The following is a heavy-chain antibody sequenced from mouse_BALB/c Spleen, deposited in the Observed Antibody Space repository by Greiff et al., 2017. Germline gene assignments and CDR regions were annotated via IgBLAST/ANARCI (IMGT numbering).Heavy chain of an antibody. J-gene: IGHJ4*01. V-gene: IGHV4-1*02. CDR2: INPDSSTI. CDR3: ARRSYYYAMDY. Sequence: EVQRVESGGGLVQPGGSLKLSCAASGFDFSRYWMSWVRQAPVKGLEWIGEINPDSSTINYTPSLKDKFIISRDNAKNTLYLQMSKVRSEDTALYYCARRSYYYAMDYWGQGTSVTVSS. CDR1: GFDFSRYW.